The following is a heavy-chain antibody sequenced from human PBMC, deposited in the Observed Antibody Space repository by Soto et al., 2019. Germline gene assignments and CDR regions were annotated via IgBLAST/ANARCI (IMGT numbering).Heavy chain of an antibody. V-gene: IGHV3-13*01. J-gene: IGHJ6*02. CDR2: IGTAGDT. Sequence: DVQLVESGGGLVQPGGSLRLSCAASGFTFSTYDMHWVRQATGKGLEWVSAIGTAGDTYYPGSVKGRFTISRENGKNSLYLQMNSLRAEDTAVYYCARDGDRQKKNYGMDVWGQGTAVTVSS. CDR3: ARDGDRQKKNYGMDV. CDR1: GFTFSTYD. D-gene: IGHD3-10*01.